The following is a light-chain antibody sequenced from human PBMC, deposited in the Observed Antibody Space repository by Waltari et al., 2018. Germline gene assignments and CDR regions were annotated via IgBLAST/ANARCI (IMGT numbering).Light chain of an antibody. Sequence: QLVLTQSPSASASLGASIKLTCTLSSGHSSNVIAWLQQQPEKGPRYLVKVYSDGSHSRGNEIPDRFSGSSSGAARYLTISSLQSEDEADYYCQTGGHGTWVFGGGTRLTVL. V-gene: IGLV4-69*01. CDR3: QTGGHGTWV. CDR1: SGHSSNV. J-gene: IGLJ3*02. CDR2: VYSDGSH.